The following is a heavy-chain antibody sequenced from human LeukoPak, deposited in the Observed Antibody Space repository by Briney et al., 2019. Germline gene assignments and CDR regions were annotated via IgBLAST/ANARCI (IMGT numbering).Heavy chain of an antibody. CDR2: THHSGTP. CDR3: ARGYRPQPYGMDV. J-gene: IGHJ6*02. Sequence: PSETLSLTCAVYGGSFSGYYWSWIRQPPGKVLEWNGATHHSGTPNYNPSLKSRVTISVDTSKYQFSLKLSSVTAADTAVYYCARGYRPQPYGMDVWGQGTTVTVSS. CDR1: GGSFSGYY. D-gene: IGHD1-14*01. V-gene: IGHV4-34*01.